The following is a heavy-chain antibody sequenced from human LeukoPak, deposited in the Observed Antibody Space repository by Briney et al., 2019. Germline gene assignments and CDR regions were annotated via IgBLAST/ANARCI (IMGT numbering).Heavy chain of an antibody. J-gene: IGHJ3*02. CDR3: AIVSRHDAFDI. CDR2: IYHAGIT. V-gene: IGHV4-38-2*02. Sequence: SETLSLTCSVSGYSISSGYSISSGYYWVWIRQPPGKGLDGIGSIYHAGITYYNSSLKSRITISVDTLKNKFLLNHNSVTAADTAVYYSAIVSRHDAFDIWGKGTMVSVSS. CDR1: GYSISSGYSISSGYY.